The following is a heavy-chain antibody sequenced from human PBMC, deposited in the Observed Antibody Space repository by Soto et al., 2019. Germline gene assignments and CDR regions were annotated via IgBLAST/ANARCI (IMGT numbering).Heavy chain of an antibody. V-gene: IGHV1-18*01. CDR1: GYTFTSYG. Sequence: QVQLVQSGAEVKKPGASVKVSCKASGYTFTSYGISWVRQAPGQGLEWMGWISAYNGNTNYAQKLQGRVTMTTDTSTSTASREQRSLRSDDPAVYYGAIFDSSSSRYAFDIWGKGTMVPVSS. CDR2: ISAYNGNT. J-gene: IGHJ3*02. CDR3: AIFDSSSSRYAFDI. D-gene: IGHD6-13*01.